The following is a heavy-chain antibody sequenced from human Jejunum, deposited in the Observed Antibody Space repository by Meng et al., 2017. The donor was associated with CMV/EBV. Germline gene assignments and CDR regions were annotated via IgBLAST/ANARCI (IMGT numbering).Heavy chain of an antibody. V-gene: IGHV3-7*02. CDR2: IKHDGSQK. Sequence: EVQLVESGGNLVQPGGSLRLSCAASGFTFSSSWMSWVRQAPGKGLEWVANIKHDGSQKEYVDSVKGRFIISRDNAENSMYLQMSSLRVEDTAVYFCATLASSSWGHWGQGTLVTVSS. CDR3: ATLASSSWGH. D-gene: IGHD6-13*01. CDR1: GFTFSSSW. J-gene: IGHJ4*02.